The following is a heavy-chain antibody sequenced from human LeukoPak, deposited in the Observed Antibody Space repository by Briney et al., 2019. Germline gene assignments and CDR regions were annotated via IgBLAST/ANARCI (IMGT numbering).Heavy chain of an antibody. CDR3: AREVIGGNSA. Sequence: PGGSLRLSCAASGFHFSTYNMNWVRQAPGKGLEWVSSIYYADSVKGRFTISRDDAKNSLYLQMNRLRVEDTAVYYCAREVIGGNSAWGQGTLLTVSS. CDR2: I. D-gene: IGHD4-23*01. V-gene: IGHV3-21*01. J-gene: IGHJ5*02. CDR1: GFHFSTYN.